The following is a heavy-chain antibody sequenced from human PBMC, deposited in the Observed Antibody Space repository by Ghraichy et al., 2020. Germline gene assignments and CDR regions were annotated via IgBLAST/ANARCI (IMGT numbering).Heavy chain of an antibody. D-gene: IGHD5-18*01. CDR1: GGTFSSYA. J-gene: IGHJ5*02. Sequence: SVKVSCKASGGTFSSYAISWVRQAPGQGLEWMGGIIPIFGTANYAQKFQGRVTITADESTSTAYMELSSLRSEDTAVYYCAREGEDGGLYGDTAMVRGVNWFDPWGQGTLVTVSS. CDR2: IIPIFGTA. V-gene: IGHV1-69*13. CDR3: AREGEDGGLYGDTAMVRGVNWFDP.